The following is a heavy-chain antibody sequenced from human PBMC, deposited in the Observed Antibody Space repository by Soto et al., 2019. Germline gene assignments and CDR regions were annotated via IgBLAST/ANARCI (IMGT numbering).Heavy chain of an antibody. V-gene: IGHV1-69*12. CDR1: GGTFSSYA. CDR3: ARDFKAAAGKNYYYYGMDV. D-gene: IGHD6-13*01. J-gene: IGHJ6*02. Sequence: QVQLVQSGAEVKKPGSSVKVSCKASGGTFSSYAISWVRQAPGQGLEWMGGIIPIFGTANYAQKFQGRVTITADESTSTAYMELSSLRSEDTAVYYCARDFKAAAGKNYYYYGMDVWGQGTTVTVSS. CDR2: IIPIFGTA.